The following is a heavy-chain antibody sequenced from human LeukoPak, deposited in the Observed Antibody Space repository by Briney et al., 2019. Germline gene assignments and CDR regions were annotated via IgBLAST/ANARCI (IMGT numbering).Heavy chain of an antibody. J-gene: IGHJ6*03. CDR2: ISYDGSNK. CDR3: ARAYTAMVTYYYYYYMHV. D-gene: IGHD5-18*01. CDR1: GFTFSSYA. V-gene: IGHV3-30*04. Sequence: GGSLRLSCAASGFTFSSYAMHGVRQASGKGREWVGVISYDGSNKYYADSVKGRLNISRDNSKNTLYLQMNSLRAEDTAVYYCARAYTAMVTYYYYYYMHVWDKGTTVTVSS.